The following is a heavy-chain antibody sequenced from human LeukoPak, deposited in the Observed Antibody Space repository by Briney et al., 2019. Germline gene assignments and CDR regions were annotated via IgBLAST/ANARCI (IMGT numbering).Heavy chain of an antibody. Sequence: PGGSLRLSCAASGFTFSSYGMHWVRQAPGKGLEWVAFIRYDGSNKYYADSVKGRFTISRDNSKNTLYLQMNSLSTEDTAVYYCAKRGGSGWYPDYYYYYMDVWGKGTTVIVSS. CDR2: IRYDGSNK. CDR3: AKRGGSGWYPDYYYYYMDV. D-gene: IGHD6-19*01. CDR1: GFTFSSYG. J-gene: IGHJ6*03. V-gene: IGHV3-30*02.